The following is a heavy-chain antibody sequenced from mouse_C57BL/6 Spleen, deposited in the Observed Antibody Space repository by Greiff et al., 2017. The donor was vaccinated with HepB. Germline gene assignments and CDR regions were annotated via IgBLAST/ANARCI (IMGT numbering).Heavy chain of an antibody. CDR3: ARGGPVYYFDY. CDR2: IYPRSGNT. Sequence: VQLQESGAELARPGASVKLSCKASGYTFTSYGISWVKQRTGQGLEWIGEIYPRSGNTYYIEKFKGKATLTADKSSSTAYMELRSLTSEDSAVYFCARGGPVYYFDYWGQGTTLTVSS. J-gene: IGHJ2*01. D-gene: IGHD3-3*01. CDR1: GYTFTSYG. V-gene: IGHV1-81*01.